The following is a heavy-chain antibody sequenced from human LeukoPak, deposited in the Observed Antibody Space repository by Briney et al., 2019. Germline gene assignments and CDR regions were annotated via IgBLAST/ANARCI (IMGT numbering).Heavy chain of an antibody. V-gene: IGHV3-7*04. CDR1: GFTISGFW. CDR2: MDQDGSGK. Sequence: GGSLRLSCTGSGFTISGFWMSWVRQLPGEGLEWVAYMDQDGSGKTYVDSVKGRFTISRDHAQNSLFLQVNNLTVEDTAVYYCARGAVDYTPVGRYYYNMDVWGQGTTVTVSS. J-gene: IGHJ6*02. D-gene: IGHD3-3*01. CDR3: ARGAVDYTPVGRYYYNMDV.